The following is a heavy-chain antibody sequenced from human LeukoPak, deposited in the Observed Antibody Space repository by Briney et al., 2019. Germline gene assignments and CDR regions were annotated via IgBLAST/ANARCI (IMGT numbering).Heavy chain of an antibody. Sequence: GGSLRLSCAASGFTFSSYGMRWVRQAPGKGLDWVAVISNDGSKKYYADSVKGRFTISRDNSKNTLSLQVCSLRTEDTAVYYCAKDRYSYAFEYSDSWGQGTLVTVSS. J-gene: IGHJ5*02. D-gene: IGHD5-18*01. CDR2: ISNDGSKK. CDR1: GFTFSSYG. CDR3: AKDRYSYAFEYSDS. V-gene: IGHV3-30*18.